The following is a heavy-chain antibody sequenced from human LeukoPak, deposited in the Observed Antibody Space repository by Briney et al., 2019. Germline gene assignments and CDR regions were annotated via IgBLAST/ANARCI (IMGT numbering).Heavy chain of an antibody. Sequence: SETLSLTCTVSGGSINSGDSYWGWIRQPPGKSLEWIGYISYSGSPYYNPSLRGRVAISGDTSKNQFSLRLGSVTAADTAVYYCARVPYGSGTYYFDYWGPGIQVTVSS. CDR1: GGSINSGDSY. CDR3: ARVPYGSGTYYFDY. J-gene: IGHJ4*02. V-gene: IGHV4-30-4*01. CDR2: ISYSGSP. D-gene: IGHD3-10*01.